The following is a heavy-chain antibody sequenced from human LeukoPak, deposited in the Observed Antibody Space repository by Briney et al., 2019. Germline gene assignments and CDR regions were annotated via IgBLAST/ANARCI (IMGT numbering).Heavy chain of an antibody. CDR2: ISGSGGST. Sequence: GGSLRLSCAASGFTFSSYAMSWVRQAPGKGLEWVSSISGSGGSTYYADSVKGRFTISRDNSKNTLYLQMNSLRAEDTAVYYCAKFLGSGQYFDCWGQGTLVTVSS. D-gene: IGHD3-3*01. V-gene: IGHV3-23*01. CDR3: AKFLGSGQYFDC. J-gene: IGHJ4*02. CDR1: GFTFSSYA.